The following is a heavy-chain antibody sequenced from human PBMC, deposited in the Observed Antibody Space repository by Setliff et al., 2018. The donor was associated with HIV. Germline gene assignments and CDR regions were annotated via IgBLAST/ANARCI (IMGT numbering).Heavy chain of an antibody. CDR2: INQGGSET. CDR3: ARDLLGATHYFQH. Sequence: GGSLRLSCAASGFTFSSYWMSWVRQAPGKGLEWVANINQGGSETYYVDSVKGRFTISRDNAKNSLYLQMNSLRAEDTAVYYCARDLLGATHYFQHWGQGTLVTVSS. V-gene: IGHV3-7*03. CDR1: GFTFSSYW. J-gene: IGHJ1*01. D-gene: IGHD1-26*01.